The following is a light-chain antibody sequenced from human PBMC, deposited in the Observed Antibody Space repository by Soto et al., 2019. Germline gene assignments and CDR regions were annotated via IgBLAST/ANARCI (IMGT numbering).Light chain of an antibody. Sequence: QSALTQPASMSGSPGQSITISCTGTSSDIGGYNYISWYQQLPGKAPKFIIYDVRNRPSGVSNHFSGSRSGNTASLTISGLQAEDEADYYCSSYTSSSTVIFGGGTKVTVL. CDR2: DVR. V-gene: IGLV2-14*01. CDR1: SSDIGGYNY. J-gene: IGLJ2*01. CDR3: SSYTSSSTVI.